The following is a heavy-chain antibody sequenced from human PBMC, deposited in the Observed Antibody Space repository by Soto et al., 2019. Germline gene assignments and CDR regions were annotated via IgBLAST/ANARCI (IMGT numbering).Heavy chain of an antibody. J-gene: IGHJ6*03. CDR2: ISAYNGNT. D-gene: IGHD3-3*01. CDR3: ARRFDFGVVPNYYYYYMDV. Sequence: ASVKVSCKASGYTFTSYGISWVRQAPGQGLEWMGWISAYNGNTNYAQKLQGRVTMTTDTSTSTAYMELRSLRSDDTAVYYCARRFDFGVVPNYYYYYMDVWGKGTTVTVSS. V-gene: IGHV1-18*01. CDR1: GYTFTSYG.